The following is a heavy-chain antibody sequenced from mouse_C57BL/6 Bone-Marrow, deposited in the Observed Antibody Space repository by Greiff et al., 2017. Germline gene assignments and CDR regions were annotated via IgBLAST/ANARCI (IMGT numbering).Heavy chain of an antibody. CDR1: GYTFTDYY. CDR3: ARGRAMDY. CDR2: IYPGSGNT. Sequence: QVQLQQSGAELVRPGASVKLSCKASGYTFTDYYINWVKQRPGQGLEWIARIYPGSGNTYYNEKFKGKATLTAEKSSSTAYMQLSSLTSEDSAVYFCARGRAMDYWGRGTSVTVSS. V-gene: IGHV1-76*01. J-gene: IGHJ4*01.